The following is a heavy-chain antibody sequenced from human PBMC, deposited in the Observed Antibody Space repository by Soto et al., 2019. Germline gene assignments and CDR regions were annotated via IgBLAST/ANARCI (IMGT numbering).Heavy chain of an antibody. D-gene: IGHD2-2*01. CDR1: GGSFSSYA. Sequence: SVKVSCKASGGSFSSYAITWVRQAPGHGLEWMGGIIPIFGTAKYAQKFQGRVTITADESTSTAYMELRSLRSDDTAMYFCAIYHLELFRFDYWGQGTLVTVSS. CDR2: IIPIFGTA. J-gene: IGHJ4*02. V-gene: IGHV1-69*13. CDR3: AIYHLELFRFDY.